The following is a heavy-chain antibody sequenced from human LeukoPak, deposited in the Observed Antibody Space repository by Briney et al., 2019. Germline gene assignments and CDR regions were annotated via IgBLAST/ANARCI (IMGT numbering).Heavy chain of an antibody. CDR1: GFTFSSYA. D-gene: IGHD4-17*01. CDR3: AKEMTEYGDYFQLFD. Sequence: GGSLRLSCAASGFTFSSYAMSWVRQAPGKGLEWVSAISGSGGSTYYADSVKGRFTISRDNSKNTLYLQTNSLRAEDTAVYYCAKEMTEYGDYFQLFDWGQGTLVTVSS. J-gene: IGHJ4*02. V-gene: IGHV3-23*01. CDR2: ISGSGGST.